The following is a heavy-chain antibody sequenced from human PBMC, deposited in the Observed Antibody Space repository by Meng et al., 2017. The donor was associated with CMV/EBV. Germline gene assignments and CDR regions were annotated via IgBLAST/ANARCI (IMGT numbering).Heavy chain of an antibody. D-gene: IGHD5-24*01. J-gene: IGHJ4*02. Sequence: QGQGVAAGAGWKKPGSLVKVSCKASGGTFSSYAISWVRQAPGQGLEWMGGIIPIFGTANYAQKFQGRVTITADESTSTAYMELSSLRSEDTAVYYCARMPRDGYNYIDYWGQGTLVTVSS. CDR1: GGTFSSYA. CDR2: IIPIFGTA. V-gene: IGHV1-69*12. CDR3: ARMPRDGYNYIDY.